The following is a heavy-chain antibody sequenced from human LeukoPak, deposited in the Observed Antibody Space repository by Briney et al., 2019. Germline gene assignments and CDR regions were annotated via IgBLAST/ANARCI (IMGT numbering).Heavy chain of an antibody. V-gene: IGHV3-11*05. Sequence: GSLRLSCAASGFTFSDYYMNWIRQASGKGLEWVSYISSSGSDTNYADSVKGRFTISRDNAKNLLYLQMNSLRAEDTAVYYCVRDEQRYKSRPPGDWGQGTLVTVSS. CDR1: GFTFSDYY. CDR3: VRDEQRYKSRPPGD. CDR2: ISSSGSDT. J-gene: IGHJ4*02. D-gene: IGHD1-14*01.